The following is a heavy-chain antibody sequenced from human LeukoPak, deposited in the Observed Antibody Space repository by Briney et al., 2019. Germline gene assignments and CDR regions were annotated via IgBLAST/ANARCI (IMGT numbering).Heavy chain of an antibody. CDR3: ARDQSSGGRWLDY. J-gene: IGHJ4*02. D-gene: IGHD2-15*01. CDR2: ISYDGSKT. Sequence: GGSLRLSCAASGFTFNNYWVHWVRQAPGKGLEWVAVISYDGSKTYYADSVKGRFTISRDNSKNTVYLQMNSLSTEDTAMYYCARDQSSGGRWLDYWGRGTLVTVSS. V-gene: IGHV3-30-3*01. CDR1: GFTFNNYW.